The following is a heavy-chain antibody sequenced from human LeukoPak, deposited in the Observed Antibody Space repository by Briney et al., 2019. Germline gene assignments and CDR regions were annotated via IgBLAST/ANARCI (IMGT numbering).Heavy chain of an antibody. D-gene: IGHD1-26*01. J-gene: IGHJ4*02. CDR1: GGTFSSYA. CDR2: ISYDGSNK. Sequence: SCKASGGTFSSYAMHWVRQAPGKGLEWVAVISYDGSNKYYADSVKGRFTISRDNSKNTLYLQMNSLRAEDTAVYYCARGPYSGKPIGYWGQGTLVTVSS. V-gene: IGHV3-30-3*01. CDR3: ARGPYSGKPIGY.